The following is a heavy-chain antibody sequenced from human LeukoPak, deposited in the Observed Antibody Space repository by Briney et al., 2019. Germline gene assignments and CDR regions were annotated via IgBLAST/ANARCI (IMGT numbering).Heavy chain of an antibody. V-gene: IGHV3-7*01. CDR2: IKQDGSEK. CDR3: VRVYEYQLLGPIDY. Sequence: GGSLRLSCAASGFTFSSYWMSWVRQAPGKGLEWVANIKQDGSEKYYVDSVKGRFTISRDNAKNSLYLQMNSLRAEDTAVYYCVRVYEYQLLGPIDYWGQGTLVTVSS. D-gene: IGHD2-2*01. J-gene: IGHJ4*02. CDR1: GFTFSSYW.